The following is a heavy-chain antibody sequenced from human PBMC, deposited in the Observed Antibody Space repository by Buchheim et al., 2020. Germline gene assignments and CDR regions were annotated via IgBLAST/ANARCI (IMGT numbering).Heavy chain of an antibody. V-gene: IGHV3-15*07. CDR1: GFTFSNAW. J-gene: IGHJ4*02. CDR2: IKSKTDGGTT. CDR3: TTEQGSGWYEDY. Sequence: EVQLVESGGGLVKPGGSLRLSCAASGFTFSNAWMNWVRQAPGKGLEWVCRIKSKTDGGTTAYSAPVKGRFTISRDDSKITLYLQMNSLKTEDTAVYYCTTEQGSGWYEDYWGQGTL. D-gene: IGHD6-19*01.